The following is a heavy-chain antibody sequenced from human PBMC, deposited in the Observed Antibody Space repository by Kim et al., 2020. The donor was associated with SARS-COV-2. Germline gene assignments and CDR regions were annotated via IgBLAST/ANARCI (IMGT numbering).Heavy chain of an antibody. D-gene: IGHD6-13*01. J-gene: IGHJ4*02. V-gene: IGHV3-33*01. Sequence: SKKYYADSVKGRFTISRDNSKNTLYLHMNSLRAEDTAVYYCAREQLVQIDYWGQGTLVTVSS. CDR3: AREQLVQIDY. CDR2: SKK.